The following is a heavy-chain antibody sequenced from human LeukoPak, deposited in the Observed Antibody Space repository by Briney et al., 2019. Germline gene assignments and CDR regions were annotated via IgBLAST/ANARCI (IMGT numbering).Heavy chain of an antibody. CDR2: INHSGST. D-gene: IGHD4-11*01. CDR1: GGSFSGYY. V-gene: IGHV4-34*01. J-gene: IGHJ6*03. Sequence: SETLSLTCAVYGGSFSGYYWSWLRQPPGKGQEWIGEINHSGSTNYNPSLKSRVTISVETSKNQFSLKLSSVTAADTAVYYCARGFGYSMLYYYYYMDVWGKGTTVTVSS. CDR3: ARGFGYSMLYYYYYMDV.